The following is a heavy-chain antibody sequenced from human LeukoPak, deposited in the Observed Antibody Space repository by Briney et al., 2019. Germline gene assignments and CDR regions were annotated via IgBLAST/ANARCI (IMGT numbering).Heavy chain of an antibody. J-gene: IGHJ4*02. D-gene: IGHD4-17*01. Sequence: GGSLRLSCAASGFTFSDFGMNWVRQAPGKGLEWLAYIDNSGRTTYYADSVKGRFIISRDNAKNSLFLQMNSLRAEDTAVYYCAREASLDDYGDYVFDYWGQGTLVTVSS. CDR2: IDNSGRTT. CDR3: AREASLDDYGDYVFDY. CDR1: GFTFSDFG. V-gene: IGHV3-48*04.